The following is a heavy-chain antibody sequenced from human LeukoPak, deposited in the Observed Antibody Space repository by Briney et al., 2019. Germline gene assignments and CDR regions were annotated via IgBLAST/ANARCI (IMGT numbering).Heavy chain of an antibody. V-gene: IGHV3-11*04. D-gene: IGHD2/OR15-2a*01. CDR2: NSSSGSTI. Sequence: GGALRLSCAASGFTFSDYYKSWIRQAPGEGLGWGSYNSSSGSTIYYADSVKGRFTISRDNAKNSLYLQMNSLRAEDTAVYYCARGSYFRVLYYYYMDVWGKGTTVTVSS. J-gene: IGHJ6*03. CDR3: ARGSYFRVLYYYYMDV. CDR1: GFTFSDYY.